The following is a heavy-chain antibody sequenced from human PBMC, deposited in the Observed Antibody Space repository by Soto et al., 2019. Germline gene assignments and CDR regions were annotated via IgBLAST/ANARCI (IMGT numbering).Heavy chain of an antibody. CDR1: GGSISSSSYY. CDR3: ARLIGNSWLDS. Sequence: TLSLTCTVSGGSISSSSYYWGWIRQPPGKGLEWIGSIYYSGSTYYNPSLKSRVTISVDTSKNQFSLKLSSVTAADTAVYYCARLIGNSWLDSWGQGTLVTVSS. V-gene: IGHV4-39*01. J-gene: IGHJ5*01. CDR2: IYYSGST.